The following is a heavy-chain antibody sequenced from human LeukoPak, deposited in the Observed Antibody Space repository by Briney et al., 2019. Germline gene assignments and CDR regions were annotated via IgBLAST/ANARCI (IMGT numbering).Heavy chain of an antibody. CDR1: GFTVSSNY. CDR3: ARGSTVTIPDY. CDR2: IYSGGST. J-gene: IGHJ4*02. D-gene: IGHD4-17*01. V-gene: IGHV3-53*05. Sequence: GGSLRLSCAASGFTVSSNYMSWVRQAPGKGLEWVSVIYSGGSTYYADSVKGRFTISRDNSKNTLYLQMNSQRAEDTAVYYCARGSTVTIPDYWGQGTLVTVSS.